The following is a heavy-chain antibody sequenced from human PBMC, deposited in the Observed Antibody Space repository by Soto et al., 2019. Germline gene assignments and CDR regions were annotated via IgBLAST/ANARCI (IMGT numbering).Heavy chain of an antibody. CDR2: INPNGGST. Sequence: QVQLMQSGAEVKKPGASVRVSCKASGYTFTNYYVHWVRQAPGQGLEWMGFINPNGGSTTYAQKCHGRFTVTTDTSTRTVYMQLSSLRSEDTAVFYCARSAPYDYWGQGTLVTVSS. J-gene: IGHJ4*02. V-gene: IGHV1-46*01. CDR3: ARSAPYDY. CDR1: GYTFTNYY.